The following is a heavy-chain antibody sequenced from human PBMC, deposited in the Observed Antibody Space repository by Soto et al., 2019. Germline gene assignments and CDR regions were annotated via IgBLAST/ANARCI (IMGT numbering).Heavy chain of an antibody. V-gene: IGHV3-30*18. J-gene: IGHJ5*02. D-gene: IGHD6-13*01. CDR2: ISYDRSNK. Sequence: QVQLVESGGGVVQPGRSLRLSCAASGFTFSSYGMHWVRQAPGKGLEWVAVISYDRSNKYYADSVKGRFTISRDNSKNTLYLQMNSLRAEDTAVYYCAKDGRGPYSSSWYDWFDPWGQGTLVTVSS. CDR3: AKDGRGPYSSSWYDWFDP. CDR1: GFTFSSYG.